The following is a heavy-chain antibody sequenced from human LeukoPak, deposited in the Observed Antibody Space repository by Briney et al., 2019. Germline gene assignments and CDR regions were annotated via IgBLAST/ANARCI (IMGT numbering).Heavy chain of an antibody. CDR3: VRVSSCGGDYSYNYFDA. V-gene: IGHV3-21*01. D-gene: IGHD2-21*02. CDR2: ISGSNSYI. CDR1: GFTFRSHR. J-gene: IGHJ5*02. Sequence: GGSLRLSCAASGFTFRSHRMNWLRQAPGKGLEWVSSISGSNSYISYADSVKGRFTISRDNAKSTLYLQMNSLRVEDTAVYSCVRVSSCGGDYSYNYFDAWGQGTLVTVAS.